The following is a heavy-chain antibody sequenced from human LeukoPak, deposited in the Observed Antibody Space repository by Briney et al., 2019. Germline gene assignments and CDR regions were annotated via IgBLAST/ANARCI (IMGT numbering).Heavy chain of an antibody. V-gene: IGHV3-21*01. J-gene: IGHJ4*02. Sequence: MSGGSLRLSCAASGFTFSSYSMNWVRQAPGKGLEWVSYISSSSSDIYYADPVKGRFTLSRDNAKNSLYLQMNSLRVEDTAVYYCAREWGIAVADYWGQGTLVTVSS. CDR2: ISSSSSDI. D-gene: IGHD6-19*01. CDR1: GFTFSSYS. CDR3: AREWGIAVADY.